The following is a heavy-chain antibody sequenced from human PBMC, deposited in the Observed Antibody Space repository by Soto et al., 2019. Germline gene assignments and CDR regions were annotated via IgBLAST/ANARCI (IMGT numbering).Heavy chain of an antibody. J-gene: IGHJ3*02. V-gene: IGHV1-69*02. D-gene: IGHD2-2*01. CDR2: IIPMLTVT. CDR1: GGTFNTYT. Sequence: QVHLVQSGAEVKTPGSSVKVSCKAAGGTFNTYTLIWVRQAPGHGLEWMGRIIPMLTVTNSAQKFQGRVTLTADKSTGTAFMELTSLRSEDTAIYYCSIGSWSAETFEMWGQGTMVTVSS. CDR3: SIGSWSAETFEM.